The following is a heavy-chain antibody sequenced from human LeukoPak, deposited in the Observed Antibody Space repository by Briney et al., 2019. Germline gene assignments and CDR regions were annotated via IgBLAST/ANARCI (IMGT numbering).Heavy chain of an antibody. CDR1: GGSISSDF. J-gene: IGHJ4*02. D-gene: IGHD3-10*01. CDR3: ARTYYYFPGSSSGSYNFDY. Sequence: SETLSLTCTVSGGSISSDFWSWIRQPPGKGLEWIGYITYSGSTNYNPSLRSRVTISINTSRNQFSLKLSSVTAADTAIYYCARTYYYFPGSSSGSYNFDYWGQGAPVTVSS. CDR2: ITYSGST. V-gene: IGHV4-59*01.